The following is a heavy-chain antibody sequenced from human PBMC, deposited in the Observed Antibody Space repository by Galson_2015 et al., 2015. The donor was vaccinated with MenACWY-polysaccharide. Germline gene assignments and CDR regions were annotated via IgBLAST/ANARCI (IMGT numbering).Heavy chain of an antibody. D-gene: IGHD2-15*01. CDR1: GFSFSDYY. CDR3: AKAGAKYCRGSSCYFNWFDP. J-gene: IGHJ5*02. Sequence: SLRLSCAASGFSFSDYYMNWIRQAPGKGLEWVSHISSSGRIIYYADSVKGRFTISRDNAKNSLYLQMNSLRAEDTAVYYCAKAGAKYCRGSSCYFNWFDPWGQGTLVT. CDR2: ISSSGRII. V-gene: IGHV3-11*01.